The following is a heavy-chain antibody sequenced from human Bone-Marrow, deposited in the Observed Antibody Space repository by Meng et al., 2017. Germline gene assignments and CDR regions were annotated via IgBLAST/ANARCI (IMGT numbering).Heavy chain of an antibody. CDR3: ARVRSGWDGGAFDI. V-gene: IGHV1-18*04. CDR1: GYTFPDYW. J-gene: IGHJ3*02. CDR2: ISAYNGNT. Sequence: ASVKVSCKASGYTFPDYWLHWVRQAPGQGLEWMGWISAYNGNTNYAQKLQGRVTMTTDTSTSTAYMELRSLRSDDTAVYYCARVRSGWDGGAFDIWGQGTMVTVSS. D-gene: IGHD6-19*01.